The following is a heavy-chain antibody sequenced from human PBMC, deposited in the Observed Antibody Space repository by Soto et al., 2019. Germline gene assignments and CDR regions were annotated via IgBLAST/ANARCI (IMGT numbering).Heavy chain of an antibody. D-gene: IGHD6-13*01. CDR3: ARHQLPAAAGHLYFDFDY. CDR2: IYYSGST. V-gene: IGHV4-59*08. J-gene: IGHJ4*02. CDR1: GGSISSYY. Sequence: SETLSLTCTVSGGSISSYYWSWIRQPPGKGLEWIGYIYYSGSTNYNPSLKSRVTISVDTSKNQFSLKLSSVTAADTAVYYCARHQLPAAAGHLYFDFDYWGQGTLVTVSS.